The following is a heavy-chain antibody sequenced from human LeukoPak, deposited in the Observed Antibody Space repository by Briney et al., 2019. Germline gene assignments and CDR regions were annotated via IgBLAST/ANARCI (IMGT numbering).Heavy chain of an antibody. D-gene: IGHD1-26*01. Sequence: GGSLRLSCAASGFSFNTYNMNWARQAPGKGLEWISSITTRSAYTFYADSVRGRFTISRDDAKNSLYLQMNSLRSDDTAVYYCARDPYSGAYGDSYYYYMDVWGKGTTVTVSS. V-gene: IGHV3-21*01. J-gene: IGHJ6*03. CDR3: ARDPYSGAYGDSYYYYMDV. CDR1: GFSFNTYN. CDR2: ITTRSAYT.